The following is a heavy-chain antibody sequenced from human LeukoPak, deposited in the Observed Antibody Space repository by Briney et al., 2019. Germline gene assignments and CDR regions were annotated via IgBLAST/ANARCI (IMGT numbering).Heavy chain of an antibody. V-gene: IGHV4-4*07. CDR1: GGSMSNYY. J-gene: IGHJ6*03. CDR2: IYSSGST. D-gene: IGHD3-22*01. CDR3: ARVDYDNKYNDYMDV. Sequence: PSETLSLTCSVSGGSMSNYYWSWVRQPAGKGLEWIGHIYSSGSTNYSPSLKSRVTMSIDTSMNQFSLKLSSVTAADTAVYYCARVDYDNKYNDYMDVWGKGTTVTVSS.